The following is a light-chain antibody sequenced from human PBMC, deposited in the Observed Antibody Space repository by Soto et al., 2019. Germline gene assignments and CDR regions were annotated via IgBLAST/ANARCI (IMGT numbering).Light chain of an antibody. CDR2: EVS. J-gene: IGLJ2*01. V-gene: IGLV2-18*02. CDR1: SSDVGSYSR. CDR3: SSYTSSSTLV. Sequence: QSVLTQPPSVSGSPGQSVTISCTGTSSDVGSYSRVSWYQQPPGTVPKLMIYEVSNRPSGVPDRFSGSKSGNTASLTISGLQAEDEADYYCSSYTSSSTLVFGGGTKLTVL.